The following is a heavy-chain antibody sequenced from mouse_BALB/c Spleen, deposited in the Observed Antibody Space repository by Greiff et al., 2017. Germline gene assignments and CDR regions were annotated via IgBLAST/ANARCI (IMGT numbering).Heavy chain of an antibody. J-gene: IGHJ3*01. CDR1: GFTFSSYY. CDR3: ARPSTMITPFAY. D-gene: IGHD2-4*01. V-gene: IGHV5-6-2*01. CDR2: INSNGGST. Sequence: EVKVVESGGGLVKLGGSLKLSCAASGFTFSSYYMSWVRQTPEKRLELVAAINSNGGSTYYPDTVKGRFTISRDNAKNTLYLQMSSLKSEDTALYYCARPSTMITPFAYWGQGTLVTVSA.